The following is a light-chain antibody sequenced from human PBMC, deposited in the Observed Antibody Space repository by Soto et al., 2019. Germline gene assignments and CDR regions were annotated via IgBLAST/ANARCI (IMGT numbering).Light chain of an antibody. Sequence: QSVLTQPASVSGSPGQSITISCTGTSSDVGGYNYVSWYQQHPGKAPKLMIYEVSNRPSGVSNRFSGSKSGNTAYLTISGLQAEDEADYYCSSYTSSSTYVFGTGTKSQS. CDR1: SSDVGGYNY. J-gene: IGLJ1*01. V-gene: IGLV2-14*01. CDR2: EVS. CDR3: SSYTSSSTYV.